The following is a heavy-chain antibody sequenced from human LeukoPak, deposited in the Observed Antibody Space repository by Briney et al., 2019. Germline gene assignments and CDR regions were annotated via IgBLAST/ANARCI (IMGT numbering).Heavy chain of an antibody. CDR1: GGTFSSYA. Sequence: GASVKVSCKASGGTFSSYAISWVRQAPGQGLEWMGGIIPIFGTANYAQKFQGRVTITTDESTSTAYMELSSLRSEDMAVYYCARGQQTVYYFDYWGQGTLVTVSS. CDR3: ARGQQTVYYFDY. CDR2: IIPIFGTA. V-gene: IGHV1-69*05. J-gene: IGHJ4*02. D-gene: IGHD6-13*01.